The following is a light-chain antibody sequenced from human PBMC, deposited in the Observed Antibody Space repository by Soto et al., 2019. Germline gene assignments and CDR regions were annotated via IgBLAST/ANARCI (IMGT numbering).Light chain of an antibody. CDR1: DIGSKS. CDR3: QVWDTISGHWV. CDR2: DDS. Sequence: SYVLTQSPSVSVAPGQTARITCGGNDIGSKSVHWYQQRPGQAPVLVVYDDSDRPSGIPERFSGSNSGNTATLTISRVQAGDEADYYCQVWDTISGHWVFGGGTKVTVL. J-gene: IGLJ3*02. V-gene: IGLV3-21*02.